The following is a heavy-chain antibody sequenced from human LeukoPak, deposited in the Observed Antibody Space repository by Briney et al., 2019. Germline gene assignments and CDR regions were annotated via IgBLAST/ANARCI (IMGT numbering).Heavy chain of an antibody. CDR2: ISYDGSNK. CDR3: AKASAMIVVVSAFDI. CDR1: GFTFSSYA. J-gene: IGHJ3*02. V-gene: IGHV3-30-3*01. D-gene: IGHD3-22*01. Sequence: GGSLRLSCAASGFTFSSYAMHWVRQAPGKGLEWVAVISYDGSNKYYADSVKGRFTISRDNSKNSLYLQMNSLRAEDTALYYCAKASAMIVVVSAFDIWGQGTMVTVSS.